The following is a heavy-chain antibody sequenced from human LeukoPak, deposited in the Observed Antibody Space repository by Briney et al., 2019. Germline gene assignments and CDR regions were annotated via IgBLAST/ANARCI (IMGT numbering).Heavy chain of an antibody. J-gene: IGHJ4*02. CDR1: GGSISSSSYY. V-gene: IGHV4-39*01. CDR3: ATHADSGFGQLAFDY. D-gene: IGHD3-10*01. Sequence: SETLSLTCTVSGGSISSSSYYWGWIRQPPGKGLEWIGSIYYSGSTYYNPSLKSRVTISVDTSKNQFSLKLSSVTAADTAVYYCATHADSGFGQLAFDYWGQGTLVTVSS. CDR2: IYYSGST.